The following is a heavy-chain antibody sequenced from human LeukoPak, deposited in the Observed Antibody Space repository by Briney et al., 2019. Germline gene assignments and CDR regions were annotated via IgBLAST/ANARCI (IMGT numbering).Heavy chain of an antibody. Sequence: GGSLRLSCAASGFTFSSYGMSWVRQAPGKGLEWVSAISGSGGSTYYADSVKGRFTISRDNSKNTLYLQMNSLRAGDTAVYYCAKDPGSGWSPNFYMDVWGKGTTVTISS. CDR2: ISGSGGST. D-gene: IGHD6-19*01. V-gene: IGHV3-23*01. J-gene: IGHJ6*03. CDR1: GFTFSSYG. CDR3: AKDPGSGWSPNFYMDV.